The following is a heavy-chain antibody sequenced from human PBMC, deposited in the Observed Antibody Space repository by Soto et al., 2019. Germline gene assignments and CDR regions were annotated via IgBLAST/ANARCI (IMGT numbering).Heavy chain of an antibody. Sequence: QVQLVQSGAEVKKPWASVKVSCKASGYTFTSYYMHWVRQAPGQGLEWMGIINPSGGSTSYAQKLQGRDTLTRDTSTSTVYMELSSLRSEDTAVYYCARVGAFLEWLLPDYWGQGTLVTVSS. V-gene: IGHV1-46*03. D-gene: IGHD3-3*02. CDR2: INPSGGST. J-gene: IGHJ4*02. CDR1: GYTFTSYY. CDR3: ARVGAFLEWLLPDY.